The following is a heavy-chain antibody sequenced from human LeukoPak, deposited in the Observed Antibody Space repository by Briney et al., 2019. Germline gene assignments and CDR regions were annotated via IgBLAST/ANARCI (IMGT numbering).Heavy chain of an antibody. J-gene: IGHJ5*02. CDR2: IYLGDSDT. CDR3: ARHGVRGYCSSTSCSAGSWFDP. V-gene: IGHV5-51*01. CDR1: GYSFTSYW. Sequence: GESLKISCKGSGYSFTSYWIGWVRQMPGKGLEWMGIIYLGDSDTRYSPSFQGQVTISADKSISTAYLQWSSLKASDTAMYYCARHGVRGYCSSTSCSAGSWFDPWGQGTLVTVSS. D-gene: IGHD2-2*01.